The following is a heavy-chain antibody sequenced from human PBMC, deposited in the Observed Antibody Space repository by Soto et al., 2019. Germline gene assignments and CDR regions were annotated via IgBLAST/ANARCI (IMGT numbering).Heavy chain of an antibody. CDR2: IYYSGST. V-gene: IGHV4-39*07. CDR1: GGSISSSSYY. D-gene: IGHD3-10*01. J-gene: IGHJ4*02. CDR3: ARVLTTMVRGVIMGPQYYFDY. Sequence: SETLSLTCTVSGGSISSSSYYWGWIRQPPGKGLEWIGSIYYSGSTNYNPSLKSRVTISVDTSKNQFSLKLSSVTAADTAVYYCARVLTTMVRGVIMGPQYYFDYWGQGTLVTVSS.